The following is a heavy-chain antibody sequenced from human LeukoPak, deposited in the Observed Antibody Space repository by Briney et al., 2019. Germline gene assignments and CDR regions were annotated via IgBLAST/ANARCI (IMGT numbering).Heavy chain of an antibody. Sequence: ASVRVSCRASGYTFADYYIHWVRQAPGQRLEWMGWITPNSGDTDYAQKFQGRVTMTTDTSISTAYMELSGLRSDDTAVYYCSRRANCRGDCTLDYWGQGTLVTVSS. CDR3: SRRANCRGDCTLDY. J-gene: IGHJ4*02. CDR1: GYTFADYY. CDR2: ITPNSGDT. V-gene: IGHV1-2*02. D-gene: IGHD2-21*01.